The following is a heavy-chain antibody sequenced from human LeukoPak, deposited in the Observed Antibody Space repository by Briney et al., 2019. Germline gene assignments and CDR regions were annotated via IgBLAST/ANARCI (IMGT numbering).Heavy chain of an antibody. CDR2: IYYIGST. Sequence: SQTLSLTCTVSGGSISSYYWSWIRQPPGKGLEWIGYIYYIGSTNYNPSLKSRVTISVKTSKKQFSLKLSSVTAADTAVYYCARAHLRHSGLRFDPWGQGTLVTVSS. D-gene: IGHD2-15*01. CDR3: ARAHLRHSGLRFDP. CDR1: GGSISSYY. J-gene: IGHJ5*01. V-gene: IGHV4-59*01.